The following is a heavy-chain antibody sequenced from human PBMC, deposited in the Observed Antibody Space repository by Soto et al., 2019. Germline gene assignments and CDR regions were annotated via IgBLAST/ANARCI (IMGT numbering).Heavy chain of an antibody. J-gene: IGHJ5*02. CDR3: GRYAAGVGGLMGAVLSRLSRHNWFGP. CDR1: GYSFTSYW. D-gene: IGHD2-8*01. Sequence: HGESLKISCKGSGYSFTSYWIGWVRQMPGKGLEWMGIIYPGDSDTRYSPSFQGQVTISADKSISTAYLQWSSLKASDTAMYYGGRYAAGVGGLMGAVLSRLSRHNWFGPWGRGSLV. CDR2: IYPGDSDT. V-gene: IGHV5-51*01.